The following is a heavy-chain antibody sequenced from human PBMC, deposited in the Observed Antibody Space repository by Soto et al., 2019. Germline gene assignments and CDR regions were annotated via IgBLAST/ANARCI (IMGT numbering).Heavy chain of an antibody. Sequence: EVQLVESGGGLVQPGGSLKLSCAASGFTFVDSPIYWVRQVPGKGLEWVGRISTKPHNYATTYAGSVKGRFTISGDDSKNTAYLQMNSLKTEDTAVYYCSSVKAGVWGQGTTVIVSS. D-gene: IGHD6-13*01. V-gene: IGHV3-73*02. J-gene: IGHJ6*02. CDR2: ISTKPHNYAT. CDR1: GFTFVDSP. CDR3: SSVKAGV.